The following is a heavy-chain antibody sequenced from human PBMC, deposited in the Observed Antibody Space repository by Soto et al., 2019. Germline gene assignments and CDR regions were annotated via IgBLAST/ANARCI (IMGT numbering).Heavy chain of an antibody. CDR1: GGSISSYY. Sequence: PSETLSLTCTVSGGSISSYYWSWIRQPPGKGLEWIGYIYYSGSTNYNPSLKSRVTISVDTSKNQFSLKLSSVTAADTAVYYCARSSYSSSYDYWGQGTLVTVPQ. CDR3: ARSSYSSSYDY. V-gene: IGHV4-59*08. J-gene: IGHJ4*02. CDR2: IYYSGST. D-gene: IGHD6-13*01.